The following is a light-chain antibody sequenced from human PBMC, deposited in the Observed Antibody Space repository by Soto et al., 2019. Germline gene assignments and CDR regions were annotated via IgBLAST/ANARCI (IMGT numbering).Light chain of an antibody. CDR2: KAS. Sequence: DIQMTQSSSSLSASVGDIVTITCLASQSINTFLNWYQQKPGKAPKLLIYKASTLKSGVPSRFSGSGSGTEFTLTISSLQPDDFATYYCQHYNSYSEAFGQGTKVDIK. CDR3: QHYNSYSEA. J-gene: IGKJ1*01. CDR1: QSINTF. V-gene: IGKV1-5*03.